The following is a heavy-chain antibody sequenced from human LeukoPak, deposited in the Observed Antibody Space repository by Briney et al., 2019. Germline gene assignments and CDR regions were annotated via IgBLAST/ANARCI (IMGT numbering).Heavy chain of an antibody. CDR2: IQPGDSET. V-gene: IGHV5-51*01. Sequence: GESLKISCQGFGYMFTNHWIGWVRQTPGKGLEWMGIIQPGDSETRYNPSFKGQVTISADKSINTAYLQWRSMKASDSAMYYCARHPESRDGYNSVHFDYWGQGTLVTVSS. CDR1: GYMFTNHW. D-gene: IGHD5-24*01. CDR3: ARHPESRDGYNSVHFDY. J-gene: IGHJ4*02.